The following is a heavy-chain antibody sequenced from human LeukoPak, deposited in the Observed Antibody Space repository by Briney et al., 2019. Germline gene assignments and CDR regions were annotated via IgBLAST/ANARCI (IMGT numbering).Heavy chain of an antibody. Sequence: GGSLRLSCAASGFPFSSYGMTWVRQAPGKGLEWLSTISGSGISTYYADSVKGRFTISRDSSKNTLYLQLNSLRAEDTAVYYCARELIAVPLGGLDVWGQGTTVTVSS. CDR3: ARELIAVPLGGLDV. D-gene: IGHD3-16*01. CDR1: GFPFSSYG. V-gene: IGHV3-23*01. CDR2: ISGSGIST. J-gene: IGHJ6*02.